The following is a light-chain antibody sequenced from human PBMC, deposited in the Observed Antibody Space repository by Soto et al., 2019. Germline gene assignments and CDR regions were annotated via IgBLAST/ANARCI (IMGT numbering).Light chain of an antibody. Sequence: QSALTQPPSVSGSPGQSVTISCTGTSSDVGSYNRVSWYQQPPGTAPKLMIYEVSNRPSGVPDRFSGSKSGNTASLTISGLQAEDEADYYCSIYTSSSTGVFGGGTKVTVL. CDR1: SSDVGSYNR. J-gene: IGLJ2*01. CDR3: SIYTSSSTGV. CDR2: EVS. V-gene: IGLV2-18*01.